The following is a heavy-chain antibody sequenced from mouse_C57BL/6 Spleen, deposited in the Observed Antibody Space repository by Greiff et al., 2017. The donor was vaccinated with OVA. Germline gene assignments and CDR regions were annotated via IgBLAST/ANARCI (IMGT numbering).Heavy chain of an antibody. CDR1: GFTFRSYA. CDR3: ARRNWDGYFDV. D-gene: IGHD4-1*01. Sequence: EVKLVESGGGLVKPGGSLKLSCAASGFTFRSYAMSWVRQTPEKRLEWVATISDGGSYTYYPDNVKGRFTISRDNAKNNLYLQMSHLKSEDTAMYYCARRNWDGYFDVWGTGTTVTVSS. CDR2: ISDGGSYT. V-gene: IGHV5-4*03. J-gene: IGHJ1*03.